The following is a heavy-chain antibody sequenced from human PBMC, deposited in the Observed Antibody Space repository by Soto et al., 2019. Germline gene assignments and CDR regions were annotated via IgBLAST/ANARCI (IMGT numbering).Heavy chain of an antibody. CDR3: ARDTNQFHH. D-gene: IGHD2-2*01. V-gene: IGHV3-11*01. CDR1: GFTFSDYY. Sequence: GGSLRLSCAASGFTFSDYYMTWIRQAPGKGLEWISYITSSGNTIYYADSVKGRFTVSRDNAKNSLYLQMNSLRAEDTAVYYCARDTNQFHHWGQGTLVTVSS. J-gene: IGHJ1*01. CDR2: ITSSGNTI.